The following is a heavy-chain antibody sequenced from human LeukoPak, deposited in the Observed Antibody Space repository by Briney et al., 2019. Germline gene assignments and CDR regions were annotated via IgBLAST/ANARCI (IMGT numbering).Heavy chain of an antibody. J-gene: IGHJ4*02. CDR2: ISSSSFAI. CDR3: ARGVYYLDH. V-gene: IGHV3-21*01. Sequence: GGSLRLSCTASGFTFTSYFMNWVRQAPGKGLEWVSSISSSSFAIEYADSVKGRFTISRDNAKNSLYLQVNSLRAEDAAVYYCARGVYYLDHWGQGTLVTVSS. CDR1: GFTFTSYF.